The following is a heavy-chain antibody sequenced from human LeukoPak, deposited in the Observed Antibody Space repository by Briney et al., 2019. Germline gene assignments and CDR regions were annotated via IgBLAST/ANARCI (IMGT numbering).Heavy chain of an antibody. D-gene: IGHD6-19*01. CDR1: GFTFDDYA. CDR2: ISWNSGSI. CDR3: AKELNPGYSSGWPDY. J-gene: IGHJ4*02. V-gene: IGHV3-9*01. Sequence: GGSLRLSCAASGFTFDDYAMHWVQQAPGKGLEWVSGISWNSGSIGYADSVKGRFTISRDNAKNSLYLQMNSLRAEDTALYYCAKELNPGYSSGWPDYWGQGTLVTVSS.